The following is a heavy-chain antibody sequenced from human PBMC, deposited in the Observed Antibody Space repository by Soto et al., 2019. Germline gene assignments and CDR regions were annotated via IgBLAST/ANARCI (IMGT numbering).Heavy chain of an antibody. V-gene: IGHV5-51*01. CDR2: IYPGDSDT. CDR1: GYSFTSYW. Sequence: GESLKTPCKGSGYSFTSYWIGRVRQMPGKGLEWMGIIYPGDSDTSYSPSFQGQVTISAHKSISTAYLQWSSLKASDTAMYYCATYMIGEGMDVWGQGTTVTVSS. CDR3: ATYMIGEGMDV. D-gene: IGHD3-22*01. J-gene: IGHJ6*02.